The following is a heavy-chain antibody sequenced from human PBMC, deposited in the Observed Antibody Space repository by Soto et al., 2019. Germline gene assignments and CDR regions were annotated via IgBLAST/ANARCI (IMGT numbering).Heavy chain of an antibody. CDR2: IIPIFGRA. CDR1: GGTFSSYG. J-gene: IGHJ4*02. D-gene: IGHD3-22*01. CDR3: ARDVHHDSSGYYFFY. Sequence: QVQLVQSGAEVKKPGSSVKVSCKASGGTFSSYGIDWLRQAPGQGLEWMGGIIPIFGRANYAQKIQGRVTVTAEVSTSTAYMELRSMRSEDTAGYCCARDVHHDSSGYYFFYWGQATLVTVSS. V-gene: IGHV1-69*01.